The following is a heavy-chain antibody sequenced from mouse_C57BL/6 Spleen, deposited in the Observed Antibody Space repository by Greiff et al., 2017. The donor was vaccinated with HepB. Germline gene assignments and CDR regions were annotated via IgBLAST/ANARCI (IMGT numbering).Heavy chain of an antibody. J-gene: IGHJ4*01. CDR3: ARVPLAYAMDY. CDR1: GYAFSSSW. Sequence: QVQLKESGPELVKPGASVKISCKASGYAFSSSWMNWVKQRPGKGLEWIGRIYPGDGDTNYNGKFKGKATLTADKSSSTAYMQLSSLTSEDSAVYFCARVPLAYAMDYWGQGTSVTVSS. CDR2: IYPGDGDT. V-gene: IGHV1-82*01.